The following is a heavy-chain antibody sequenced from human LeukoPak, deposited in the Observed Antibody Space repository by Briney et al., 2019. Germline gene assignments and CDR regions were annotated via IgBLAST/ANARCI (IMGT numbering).Heavy chain of an antibody. Sequence: ASVKVSCKASGYTFTGYYMHWVRQAPGQGLEWMGWINPNSGGTNYAQKFQGRVTMTRDTSISTAYMELSRLRSDDTAVYYCATSYSSGYPTHFDYWGQGTLVTVSS. CDR1: GYTFTGYY. V-gene: IGHV1-2*02. J-gene: IGHJ4*02. CDR3: ATSYSSGYPTHFDY. CDR2: INPNSGGT. D-gene: IGHD3-22*01.